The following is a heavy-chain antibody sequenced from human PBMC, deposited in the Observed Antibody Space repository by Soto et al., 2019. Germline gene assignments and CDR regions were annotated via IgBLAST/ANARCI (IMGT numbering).Heavy chain of an antibody. D-gene: IGHD7-27*01. V-gene: IGHV1-8*01. CDR1: GYTFTSYD. CDR3: TGGPPNWGFDS. CDR2: MSPKTANT. J-gene: IGHJ5*01. Sequence: GASVKGSCKASGYTFTSYDINWGRQTAGQGLEWMGWMSPKTANTGYAQKFQDRVTMTRSTSISTAYMELSSLTSEDTAVYYCTGGPPNWGFDSWGQGTPVTVSS.